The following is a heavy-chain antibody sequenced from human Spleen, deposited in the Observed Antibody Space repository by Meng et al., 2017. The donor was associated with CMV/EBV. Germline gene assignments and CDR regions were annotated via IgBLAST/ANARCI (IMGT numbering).Heavy chain of an antibody. J-gene: IGHJ6*02. CDR1: GFTFSSYE. Sequence: GGSLRLSCAASGFTFSSYEMNWVRQAPGKGLEWVSYISSSGSTIYYADSVKGRFTISRDNAKNSLYQQMNSLRAEDTAVYYCARGNQKYCSSTSCYTTNYYYYGMDVWGQGTTVTVSS. D-gene: IGHD2-2*01. CDR3: ARGNQKYCSSTSCYTTNYYYYGMDV. V-gene: IGHV3-48*03. CDR2: ISSSGSTI.